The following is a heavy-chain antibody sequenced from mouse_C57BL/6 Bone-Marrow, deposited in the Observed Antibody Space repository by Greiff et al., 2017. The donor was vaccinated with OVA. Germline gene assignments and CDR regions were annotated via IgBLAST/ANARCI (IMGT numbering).Heavy chain of an antibody. CDR3: TRLTTVVAPFAY. Sequence: EVQLQESGAELVRPGASVKLSCTASGFNIKDYYMHWVQQRTEQGLVWIGWIYPEDGDTEYAPKFQGKATMTADTSSTTAYLQLSSLTSEDTAVYYCTRLTTVVAPFAYGGQGTLVTVSA. V-gene: IGHV14-1*01. D-gene: IGHD1-1*01. CDR2: IYPEDGDT. J-gene: IGHJ3*01. CDR1: GFNIKDYY.